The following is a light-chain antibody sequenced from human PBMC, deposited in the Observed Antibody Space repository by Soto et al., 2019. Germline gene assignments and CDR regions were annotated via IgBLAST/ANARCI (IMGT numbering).Light chain of an antibody. V-gene: IGLV2-23*02. CDR3: CAYAGSSTFVI. Sequence: QAVLTQPASVSGSPGQSITISCTGTSSDVGSYNLVSWYQQHPGKVPKLMIYEVTKWPSGVSNRFSGSKSGNTASLTISGLQAEDEADYYCCAYAGSSTFVIFGGGTKVTVL. CDR2: EVT. CDR1: SSDVGSYNL. J-gene: IGLJ2*01.